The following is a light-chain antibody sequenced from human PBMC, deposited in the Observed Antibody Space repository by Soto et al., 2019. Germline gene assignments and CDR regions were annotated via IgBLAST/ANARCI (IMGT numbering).Light chain of an antibody. CDR2: GSS. Sequence: GDRVTITCRASQSISSWLAWYQQKPGKAPKRLIYGSSTLQSGVPSRFSGSGSGTEFTLTISSLQPDDFATYYCQHYNSYSEAFGQGTKVDIK. V-gene: IGKV1-5*01. J-gene: IGKJ1*01. CDR3: QHYNSYSEA. CDR1: QSISSW.